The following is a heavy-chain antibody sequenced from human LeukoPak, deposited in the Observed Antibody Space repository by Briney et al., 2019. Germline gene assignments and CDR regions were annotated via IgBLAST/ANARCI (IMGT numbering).Heavy chain of an antibody. J-gene: IGHJ3*02. V-gene: IGHV4-4*07. CDR1: GGSISSYY. Sequence: SETLSLTCTVSGGSISSYYWSWIRQPAGKGLEWIGRIYTSGSTNYNPSLKSRVTISVDTSKNQFSLKLSSVTAADTAVYYCARDRGITIFGVVIGDAFDIRGQGTMVTVSS. CDR2: IYTSGST. CDR3: ARDRGITIFGVVIGDAFDI. D-gene: IGHD3-3*01.